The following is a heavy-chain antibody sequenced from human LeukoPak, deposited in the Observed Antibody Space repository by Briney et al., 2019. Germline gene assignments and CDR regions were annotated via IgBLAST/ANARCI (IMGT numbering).Heavy chain of an antibody. CDR1: GFTFSSYS. CDR2: ISSSSSTI. D-gene: IGHD3-3*01. J-gene: IGHJ5*02. V-gene: IGHV3-48*01. Sequence: GGSLRLSCAASGFTFSSYSMNWVRQAPGKGLEWVSYISSSSSTIHYADSVKGRFTISRDNAKNSLYLQMNSLRAEDTAVYYCAKEYYDFWTSYNWFDPWGQGTLVTVSS. CDR3: AKEYYDFWTSYNWFDP.